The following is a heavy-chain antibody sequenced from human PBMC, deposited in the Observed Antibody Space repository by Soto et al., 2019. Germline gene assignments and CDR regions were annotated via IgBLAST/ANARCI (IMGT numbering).Heavy chain of an antibody. CDR1: GYTFTGYY. CDR3: ARLRGGSGWYELAYYFDY. Sequence: ASVRVSCKASGYTFTGYYMHWLPQAPGQGLEWMGWINPTSGGTNYAQKFQGWVTMTRDTSISTAYMELSRLRSDDTAMYYCARLRGGSGWYELAYYFDYWGQGTLVTVSS. D-gene: IGHD6-19*01. CDR2: INPTSGGT. V-gene: IGHV1-2*04. J-gene: IGHJ4*02.